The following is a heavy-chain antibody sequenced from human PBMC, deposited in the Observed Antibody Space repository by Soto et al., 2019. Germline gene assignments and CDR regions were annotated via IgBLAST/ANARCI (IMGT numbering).Heavy chain of an antibody. V-gene: IGHV3-23*01. J-gene: IGHJ4*01. CDR1: GFTFSSYS. CDR2: SGGDDGTT. D-gene: IGHD2-21*01. Sequence: GSLRLSCAASGFTFSSYSMSWVRQAPGKGLEWVSGFRSGGDDGTTHYADSVKGRFTISRDNSKNTLYLQMNSLRDEDTGVYFCVSRIPSWVFDYWGLGTLVTVSS. CDR3: VSRIPSWVFDY.